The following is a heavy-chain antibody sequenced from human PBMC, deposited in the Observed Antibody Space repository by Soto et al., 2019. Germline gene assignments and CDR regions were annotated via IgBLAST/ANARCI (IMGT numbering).Heavy chain of an antibody. J-gene: IGHJ5*02. Sequence: LSLTCTVSGGSISSGGYYWSWIRQHPGKGLEWIGYIYYSGSTYYNPSLKSRVTISVDTSKNQFSLKLSSVTAADTAVYYCARGGSSGWRRGGCFDPWGQGTLVTVSS. CDR2: IYYSGST. CDR1: GGSISSGGYY. V-gene: IGHV4-31*03. D-gene: IGHD6-19*01. CDR3: ARGGSSGWRRGGCFDP.